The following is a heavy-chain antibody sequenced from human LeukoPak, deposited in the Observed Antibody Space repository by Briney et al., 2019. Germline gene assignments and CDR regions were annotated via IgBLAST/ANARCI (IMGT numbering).Heavy chain of an antibody. CDR1: GASISSHY. CDR2: IYYRGIT. J-gene: IGHJ4*02. D-gene: IGHD6-6*01. Sequence: SAETLSLTCAVSGASISSHYWSWIRQPPGKGLEWIGFIYYRGITKYSPSLKRRVTLSADTSQNQLSLKLGSVTAADTAAYYCARKADDSSSSLVYFDYWGQGTLVTVSS. CDR3: ARKADDSSSSLVYFDY. V-gene: IGHV4-59*08.